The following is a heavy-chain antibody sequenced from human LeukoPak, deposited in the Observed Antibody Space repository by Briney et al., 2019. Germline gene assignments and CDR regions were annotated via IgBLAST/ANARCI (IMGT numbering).Heavy chain of an antibody. V-gene: IGHV4-4*02. CDR3: ASRTASALEGFDI. Sequence: SETLSLTCTVSRGSINSPNWWTWVRQPPGKGLEWIGEVYHGGSTSYNPSRMSRLTISLDTSRNQFSLKLSSVTAVDTAVYYCASRTASALEGFDIWGQGTMVTVSS. J-gene: IGHJ3*02. CDR2: VYHGGST. D-gene: IGHD6-19*01. CDR1: RGSINSPNW.